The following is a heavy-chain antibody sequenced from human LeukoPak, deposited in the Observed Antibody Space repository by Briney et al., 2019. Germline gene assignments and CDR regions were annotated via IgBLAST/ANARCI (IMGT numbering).Heavy chain of an antibody. V-gene: IGHV1-69*13. J-gene: IGHJ6*02. D-gene: IGHD2-2*01. Sequence: SVKVSCKASGGTFSSYAISWVRQAPGQGLEWMGGIIPIFGTANYAQKFQGRVTITADESTSTAYMELSSLRSEDTAVYYCARELYCSSTSCYLMDVWGQGTTVTVSS. CDR2: IIPIFGTA. CDR1: GGTFSSYA. CDR3: ARELYCSSTSCYLMDV.